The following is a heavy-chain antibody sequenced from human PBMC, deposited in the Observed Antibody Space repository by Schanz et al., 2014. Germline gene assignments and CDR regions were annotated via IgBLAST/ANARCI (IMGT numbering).Heavy chain of an antibody. V-gene: IGHV3-64*01. J-gene: IGHJ4*02. Sequence: DVQLLESGGGLVQPGGSLRLSCAAPGFTLSNYAMHWVRQTPDKGLEWVSGLSANGDSTFYSSSVKGRFTISRDNSKSTLYVEMNSLRVEDTAVYYCAKTLFPGGTQTFGNWGRGTLVTVSS. CDR2: LSANGDST. CDR3: AKTLFPGGTQTFGN. D-gene: IGHD2-8*02. CDR1: GFTLSNYA.